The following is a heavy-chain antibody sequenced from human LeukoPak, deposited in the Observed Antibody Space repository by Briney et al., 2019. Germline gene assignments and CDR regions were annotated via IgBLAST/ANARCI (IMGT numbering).Heavy chain of an antibody. J-gene: IGHJ4*02. CDR1: GDTFSNYA. D-gene: IGHD2-2*01. CDR3: ARPRRYCSGTSCYNFDY. V-gene: IGHV1-69*05. Sequence: SVKVSCKASGDTFSNYAISWVRQAPGQGLEWMGGIIPLFGTANYAQKFQGRVTITTDESTSTTYMEMSSLRSEDTAVYYCARPRRYCSGTSCYNFDYWGQGTLVTVSS. CDR2: IIPLFGTA.